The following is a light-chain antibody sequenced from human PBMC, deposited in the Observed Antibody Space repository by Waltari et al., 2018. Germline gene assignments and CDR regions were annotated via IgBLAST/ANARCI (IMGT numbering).Light chain of an antibody. CDR2: MAS. CDR3: QHYNGYPVT. V-gene: IGKV1-5*03. Sequence: DIQMTQSPSTLSASVGDRVTITCRASQSISTWLAWYQQKPGKAPKLLIYMASSLESGVSSRFSGSGSGTEFTLTISSPQPADSATYYCQHYNGYPVTFGGGTKVEI. J-gene: IGKJ4*01. CDR1: QSISTW.